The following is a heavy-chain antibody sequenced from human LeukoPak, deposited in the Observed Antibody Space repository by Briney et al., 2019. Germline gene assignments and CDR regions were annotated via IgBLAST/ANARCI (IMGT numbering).Heavy chain of an antibody. CDR2: INSDGSST. CDR3: PLEGDGYVR. V-gene: IGHV3-74*01. J-gene: IGHJ4*02. CDR1: GFTFDDYA. D-gene: IGHD5-24*01. Sequence: GGSLRLSCAASGFTFDDYAMHWVRQAPGKGLVWVSRINSDGSSTSYADSVKGRFTISRDNAKNTLYLQMNSLRAEDTAVYYCPLEGDGYVRWGQGTLVTVSS.